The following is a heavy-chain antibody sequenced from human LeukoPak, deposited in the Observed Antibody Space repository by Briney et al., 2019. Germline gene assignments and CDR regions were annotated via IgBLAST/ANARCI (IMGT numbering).Heavy chain of an antibody. V-gene: IGHV3-30*07. CDR3: AKDAVSYSYGYAQDH. CDR1: GLTFNTYA. CDR2: ISYDGSNK. Sequence: QPGGSLRLSYAASGLTFNTYAMHWVRQAPGKGREWGAVISYDGSNKFYADSVKGRFTISRDNSKNTLYLQMNSLRADDTAVYYCAKDAVSYSYGYAQDHWGQGTLVTVSS. J-gene: IGHJ4*02. D-gene: IGHD5-18*01.